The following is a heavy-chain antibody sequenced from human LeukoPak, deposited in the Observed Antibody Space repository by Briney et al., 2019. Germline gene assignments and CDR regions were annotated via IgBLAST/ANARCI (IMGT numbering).Heavy chain of an antibody. V-gene: IGHV3-9*01. D-gene: IGHD3-22*01. J-gene: IGHJ1*01. CDR3: AKGTHYYDSSGPTGYFQH. CDR2: ISWNSGSI. CDR1: GFTFDDYA. Sequence: GGSLRLSCAASGFTFDDYAMHWVRQAPGKGLEWVSGISWNSGSIGYADSVKGRFTISRDNAKNSLYLQMNSLRAEDTALYYCAKGTHYYDSSGPTGYFQHWGQGTLVTVSS.